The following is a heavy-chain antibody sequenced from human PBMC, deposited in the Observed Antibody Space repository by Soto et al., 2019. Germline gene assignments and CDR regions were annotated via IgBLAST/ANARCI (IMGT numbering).Heavy chain of an antibody. CDR1: GFSLSTSGVG. J-gene: IGHJ6*02. D-gene: IGHD2-21*02. V-gene: IGHV2-5*02. Sequence: QITLKESGPTLVKPTQTLTLTCTFSGFSLSTSGVGVGWIRQPPGKALEWLALIYWDDDNSYSPSLRSRPTITKHTSKNQVVLTMTNMDPVDTATYHCIQSRCGGDCLQSYASHYYYGMDVCGQGTTVTVSS. CDR3: IQSRCGGDCLQSYASHYYYGMDV. CDR2: IYWDDDN.